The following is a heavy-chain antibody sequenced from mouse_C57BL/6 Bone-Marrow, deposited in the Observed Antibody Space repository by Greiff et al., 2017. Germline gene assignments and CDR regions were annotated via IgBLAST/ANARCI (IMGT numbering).Heavy chain of an antibody. CDR1: GFTFSDYG. CDR2: ISSGSSTI. J-gene: IGHJ4*01. D-gene: IGHD2-14*01. CDR3: ARARVHYYAMDY. V-gene: IGHV5-17*01. Sequence: VQLKESGGGLVKPGGSLKLSCAASGFTFSDYGMHWVRPAPEKGLEWVAYISSGSSTIYYADTVKGRFTISRDNAKNTLFLQMTSLRSEDTAMYYCARARVHYYAMDYWGQGTSVTVSS.